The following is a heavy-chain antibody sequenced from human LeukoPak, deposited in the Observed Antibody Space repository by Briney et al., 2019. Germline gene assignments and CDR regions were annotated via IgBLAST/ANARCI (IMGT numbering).Heavy chain of an antibody. CDR3: ARDYYDSSGYYWWYFDY. Sequence: PSETLSLTCTVSGGSISSYYWSWIRQPAGKGLEWIGRIYTSGSTNYNPSLKSRVTMSVDTSKNQFSLKLSSVTAADTAVHYCARDYYDSSGYYWWYFDYWGQGTLVTVSS. J-gene: IGHJ4*02. V-gene: IGHV4-4*07. D-gene: IGHD3-22*01. CDR1: GGSISSYY. CDR2: IYTSGST.